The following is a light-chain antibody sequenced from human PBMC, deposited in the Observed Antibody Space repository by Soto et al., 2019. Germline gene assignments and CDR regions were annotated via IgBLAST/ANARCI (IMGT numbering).Light chain of an antibody. Sequence: EIVLTQSPATLSLSPGERATLSCRASQSVSSYLAWYQQKPGQAPRLLIYDASNRATGIPARFSGSGSVTDFTLTISSLEPEDFAVYYCQQRSKWPWTFGQGTKVDI. J-gene: IGKJ1*01. CDR2: DAS. CDR1: QSVSSY. CDR3: QQRSKWPWT. V-gene: IGKV3-11*01.